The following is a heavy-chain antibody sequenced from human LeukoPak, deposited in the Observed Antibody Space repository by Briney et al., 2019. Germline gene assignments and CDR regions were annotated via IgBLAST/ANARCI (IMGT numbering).Heavy chain of an antibody. J-gene: IGHJ4*02. Sequence: GASVKVSCKASGGTFSSYAISWVRQAPGQGLEWMGGIIPIFGTANYAQKFQGRVTITADESTSTAYMELSSLRSEDTAVYYCASSTYYYDSSGYYPLDCWGQGTLVTVSS. CDR3: ASSTYYYDSSGYYPLDC. CDR2: IIPIFGTA. CDR1: GGTFSSYA. D-gene: IGHD3-22*01. V-gene: IGHV1-69*13.